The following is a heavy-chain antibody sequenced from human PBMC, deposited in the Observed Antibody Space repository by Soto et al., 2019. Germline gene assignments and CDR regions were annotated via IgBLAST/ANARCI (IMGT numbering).Heavy chain of an antibody. D-gene: IGHD3-3*01. J-gene: IGHJ5*02. Sequence: PSETLSLTCTVSGGSISSYYWSWIRQPPGKGLEWIGYIYYSGSTNYNPSLKSRVTISVDTSKNQFSLKLSSVTAADTAVYYCAREFFGAGNWFDPRGQGTLVTVS. CDR1: GGSISSYY. CDR3: AREFFGAGNWFDP. V-gene: IGHV4-59*01. CDR2: IYYSGST.